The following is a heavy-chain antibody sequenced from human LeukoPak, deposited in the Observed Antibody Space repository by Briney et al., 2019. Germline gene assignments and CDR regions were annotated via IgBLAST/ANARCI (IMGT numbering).Heavy chain of an antibody. V-gene: IGHV1-8*03. CDR2: MNSNRGNT. CDR1: GYTFTSYD. D-gene: IGHD2-2*01. CDR3: ATDRGLRGCSSTSCYPPRQGFQH. J-gene: IGHJ1*01. Sequence: SSVKVSCKASGYTFTSYDINWVREATGQGLEWMGWMNSNRGNTGYAQKFQGRVTITRNTSISTAYMELSSLRSEDTAVYYCATDRGLRGCSSTSCYPPRQGFQHWGQGTLVTVSS.